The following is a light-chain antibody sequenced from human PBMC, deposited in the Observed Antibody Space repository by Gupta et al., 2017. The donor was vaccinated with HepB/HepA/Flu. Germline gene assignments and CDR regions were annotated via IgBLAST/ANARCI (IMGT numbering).Light chain of an antibody. V-gene: IGKV1-8*01. CDR2: AAS. J-gene: IGKJ3*01. CDR1: QGISSY. CDR3: QQYYSYPNT. Sequence: AIRMTQSPSSFSASTGDRVTITCRASQGISSYLAWYQQKPGKAPKLLIYAASTLQSGVPSRFSGSGSGTDFTLTISCLQSEDFATYYCQQYYSYPNTFGHGTKVDMK.